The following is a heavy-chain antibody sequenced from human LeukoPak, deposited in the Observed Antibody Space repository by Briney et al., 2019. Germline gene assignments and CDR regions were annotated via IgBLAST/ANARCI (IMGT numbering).Heavy chain of an antibody. CDR2: ISSSSSYI. CDR3: ARGEQQLVRTFDY. Sequence: GGSLRLSCAASGFTFSSYSMNWVRQAPGKGLEWVSSISSSSSYIYYADSVKGRFTISRDNAKNSLYLQMNSLRAEDTAVYYCARGEQQLVRTFDYWGQGTLVTVSS. J-gene: IGHJ4*02. D-gene: IGHD6-13*01. V-gene: IGHV3-21*01. CDR1: GFTFSSYS.